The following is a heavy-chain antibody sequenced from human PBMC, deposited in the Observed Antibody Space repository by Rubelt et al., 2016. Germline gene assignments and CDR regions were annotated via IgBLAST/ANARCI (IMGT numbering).Heavy chain of an antibody. CDR1: GGSISSSSYY. V-gene: IGHV4-39*01. J-gene: IGHJ4*02. CDR3: ARQDWDTAMVQYDR. CDR2: IYYSGST. D-gene: IGHD5-18*01. Sequence: QLQLQESGPGLVKPSETLSLTCTVSGGSISSSSYYWGWIRQPPGKGLEWIGSIYYSGSTYYNPSLRVRVTISVDTSKNQFSLKLSSVTAADTAVYYCARQDWDTAMVQYDRWGQGTLVTVSP.